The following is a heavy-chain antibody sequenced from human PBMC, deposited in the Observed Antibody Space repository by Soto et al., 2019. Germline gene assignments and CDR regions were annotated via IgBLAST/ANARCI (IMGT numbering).Heavy chain of an antibody. CDR1: GGSISSYY. Sequence: QVQLQESGPRLVKPSETLSLTCTVSGGSISSYYWSWMRQSPGKGLEWIGYIYYGGRTTYNPSLNSRVTISVDTSRNQFSLRLNSVTTADTAVYYCARDLAYCSGGSCYGDAFDIWGQGTMVTVSS. V-gene: IGHV4-59*12. CDR2: IYYGGRT. D-gene: IGHD2-15*01. CDR3: ARDLAYCSGGSCYGDAFDI. J-gene: IGHJ3*02.